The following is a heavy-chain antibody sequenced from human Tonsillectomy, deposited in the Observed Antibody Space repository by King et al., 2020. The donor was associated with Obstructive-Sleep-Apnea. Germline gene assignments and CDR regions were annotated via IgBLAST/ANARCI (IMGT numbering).Heavy chain of an antibody. Sequence: VQLVESGGGVVQPGGSLRLSCAASGFSFSSYGMHWVRQAPGKGLEWVAFLRYDGNNKYYADSVKGRFTISRDNSKNTLYLQMNSLRAEDTAVYYCAKDSTWLVPSYYFDYWGQGTLVTVSS. CDR3: AKDSTWLVPSYYFDY. V-gene: IGHV3-30*02. CDR2: LRYDGNNK. J-gene: IGHJ4*02. D-gene: IGHD6-19*01. CDR1: GFSFSSYG.